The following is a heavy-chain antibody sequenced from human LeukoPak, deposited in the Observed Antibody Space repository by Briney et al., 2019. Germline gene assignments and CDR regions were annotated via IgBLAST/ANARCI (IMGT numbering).Heavy chain of an antibody. CDR3: ARPGGSYHHTLDY. CDR1: GGSFSGYY. Sequence: SETLSLTCAVYGGSFSGYYWSWIRQPPGKGLEWIGEINHSGSTNYNPSLKSRVTISVDTSKNQFSLKLSSVTAADTAVYYCARPGGSYHHTLDYWGXXTXXTVXS. CDR2: INHSGST. D-gene: IGHD1-26*01. V-gene: IGHV4-34*01. J-gene: IGHJ4*01.